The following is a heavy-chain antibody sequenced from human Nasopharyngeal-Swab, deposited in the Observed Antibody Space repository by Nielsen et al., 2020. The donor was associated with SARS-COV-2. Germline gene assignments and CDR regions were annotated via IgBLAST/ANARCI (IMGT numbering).Heavy chain of an antibody. CDR3: ARGRKITMIVVVIPTHYYYMDV. CDR1: GYTFTSYD. V-gene: IGHV1-8*01. D-gene: IGHD3-22*01. J-gene: IGHJ6*03. Sequence: ASVKVSCKASGYTFTSYDTNWVRQATGQGLEWMGWMNPNSGNTGYAQKFQGRVTMTRNTSISTAYMELSSLRSEDTAVYYCARGRKITMIVVVIPTHYYYMDVWGKGTTVTVSS. CDR2: MNPNSGNT.